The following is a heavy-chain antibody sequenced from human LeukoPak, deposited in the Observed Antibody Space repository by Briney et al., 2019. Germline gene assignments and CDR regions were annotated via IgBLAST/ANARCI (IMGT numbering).Heavy chain of an antibody. J-gene: IGHJ4*02. CDR1: GYTFTNYG. CDR3: ARALYHTFDY. CDR2: NSAYNDNT. D-gene: IGHD2-2*01. V-gene: IGHV1-18*01. Sequence: ASVKVSCKASGYTFTNYGTIWVRQAPGRGLEWMGWNSAYNDNTNYAQKFQGRVTMTTDTSTNTAYMELRSLRSDDTAVYYCARALYHTFDYWGQGTLSPSPQ.